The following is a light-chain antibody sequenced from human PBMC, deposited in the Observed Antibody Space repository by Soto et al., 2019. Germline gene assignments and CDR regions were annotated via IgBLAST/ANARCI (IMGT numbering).Light chain of an antibody. CDR3: QQSYSTRWT. Sequence: DIQMTQSPSSLSASVGDRVTITCRASQSISSYLNWYQQKPGKAPKLLIYAASSWQSGVPSRFSGSGSGTDVTLTISSLQPEDFATYYCQQSYSTRWTFGQGTKVEIK. J-gene: IGKJ1*01. V-gene: IGKV1-39*01. CDR1: QSISSY. CDR2: AAS.